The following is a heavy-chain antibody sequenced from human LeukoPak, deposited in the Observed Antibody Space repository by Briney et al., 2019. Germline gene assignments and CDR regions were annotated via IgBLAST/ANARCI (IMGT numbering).Heavy chain of an antibody. D-gene: IGHD3-16*01. Sequence: GGSLRLSCAASGFTFSDYYMSRIRQAPGKGLEWVSTIKGTGLTTYYADSVKGRFTISRDNAKNSLFLQMSSLRADDTAIYYCARAGELRYMDVWGKGTAVTVSS. J-gene: IGHJ6*03. CDR1: GFTFSDYY. CDR3: ARAGELRYMDV. CDR2: IKGTGLTT. V-gene: IGHV3-11*04.